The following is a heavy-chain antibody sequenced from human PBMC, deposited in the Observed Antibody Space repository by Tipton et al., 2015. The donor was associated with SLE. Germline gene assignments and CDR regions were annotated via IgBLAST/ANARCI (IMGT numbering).Heavy chain of an antibody. V-gene: IGHV3-23*01. Sequence: SLRLSCAASGFTFSSYAMSWVRQAPGKGLEWVSTISGSGGSTYYADSVKGRFIISRDNSKNTLYMQMNSLRAEDTAVYYCAKDKEATVYYFDYWGQGTLVTVS. D-gene: IGHD4-17*01. CDR1: GFTFSSYA. CDR3: AKDKEATVYYFDY. CDR2: ISGSGGST. J-gene: IGHJ4*02.